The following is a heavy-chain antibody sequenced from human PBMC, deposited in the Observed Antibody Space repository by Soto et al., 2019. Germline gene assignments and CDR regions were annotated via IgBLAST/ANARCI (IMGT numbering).Heavy chain of an antibody. D-gene: IGHD6-19*01. V-gene: IGHV3-74*01. CDR2: INSDGSST. J-gene: IGHJ5*02. Sequence: EVQLVESGGGLVQPGGSLRLSCAASGFTFSSYWMHWVRQAPGKGLVWVSRINSDGSSTSYADSVKGRFTISRDNAKNRLYLQRNSLRAEDTAVYYCARDRYRSGWYEGNWFDPWGQGTLVTVSS. CDR1: GFTFSSYW. CDR3: ARDRYRSGWYEGNWFDP.